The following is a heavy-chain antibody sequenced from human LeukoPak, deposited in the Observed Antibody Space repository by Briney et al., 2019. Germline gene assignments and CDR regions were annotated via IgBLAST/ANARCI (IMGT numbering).Heavy chain of an antibody. D-gene: IGHD5-24*01. V-gene: IGHV4-59*08. CDR2: IYYSGAT. Sequence: SETLSLTCTVSGASISGPSWNWIRQPPGKGLEWIGRIYYSGATNYNPSLKGRVTMSIDTSKNQFSLKLSSVTAADTAVYYCARRPVEMAAIREDNWLDPWGQGTLVTVSS. J-gene: IGHJ5*02. CDR1: GASISGPS. CDR3: ARRPVEMAAIREDNWLDP.